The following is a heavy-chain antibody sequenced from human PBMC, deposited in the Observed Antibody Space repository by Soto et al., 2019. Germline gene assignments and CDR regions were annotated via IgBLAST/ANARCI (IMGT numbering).Heavy chain of an antibody. D-gene: IGHD2-15*01. CDR3: ARHLTYCSAGSCYSDFPYYGMDV. CDR2: IFYSGST. V-gene: IGHV4-39*01. CDR1: GGSISSSSYY. J-gene: IGHJ6*02. Sequence: QLQLQESGPGLVKPSETLSLTCTVSGGSISSSSYYWGWIRQPPGKGLEWIGSIFYSGSTYYNPSPKSRVTIPVDTSKNQFSLKLSSVTAADTAVYYCARHLTYCSAGSCYSDFPYYGMDVWGQGTTVTVSS.